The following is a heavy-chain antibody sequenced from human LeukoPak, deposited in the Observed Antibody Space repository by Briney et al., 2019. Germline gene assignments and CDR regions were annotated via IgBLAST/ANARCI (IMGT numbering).Heavy chain of an antibody. CDR1: GFSLNSSGVG. D-gene: IGHD3-22*01. J-gene: IGHJ5*02. CDR2: IYWDDEK. Sequence: ESGPTLVNPTQTLTLTCTFSGFSLNSSGVGVGWIRQPPGKALEWLALIYWDDEKRYSPSLNSRLTITKDTSKNQVVLTMTNMDPVDTATYYCAQVRYYYDSCGYPLVNWFDPWGQGTLVTVSS. CDR3: AQVRYYYDSCGYPLVNWFDP. V-gene: IGHV2-5*02.